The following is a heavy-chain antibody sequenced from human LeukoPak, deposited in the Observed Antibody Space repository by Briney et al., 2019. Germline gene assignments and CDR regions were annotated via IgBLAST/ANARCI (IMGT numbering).Heavy chain of an antibody. D-gene: IGHD3-9*01. Sequence: EASVKVSCKASGGTFSSYAISWVRQAPGQGLEWMGGIIPIFGTANYAQKFQGRVTITTDESTSTAHMELSSLRSEDTAVYYCARAPRSYYDILTGYLNNWFDPWGQGTLVTVSS. CDR1: GGTFSSYA. CDR3: ARAPRSYYDILTGYLNNWFDP. J-gene: IGHJ5*02. V-gene: IGHV1-69*05. CDR2: IIPIFGTA.